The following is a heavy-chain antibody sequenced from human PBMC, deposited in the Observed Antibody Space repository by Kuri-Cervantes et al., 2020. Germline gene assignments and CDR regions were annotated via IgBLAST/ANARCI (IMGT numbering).Heavy chain of an antibody. CDR3: ARDGPHYGDYEVL. J-gene: IGHJ4*02. CDR2: IQQDGSEK. Sequence: GESLKISCAASGFTFSSYGMHWVRQAPGKGLEWVANIQQDGSEKFYVDSVKGRFTISRDNAKNSLYLQMSSLRAEDTAVYYCARDGPHYGDYEVLWGQGTLVTVSS. CDR1: GFTFSSYG. V-gene: IGHV3-7*01. D-gene: IGHD4-17*01.